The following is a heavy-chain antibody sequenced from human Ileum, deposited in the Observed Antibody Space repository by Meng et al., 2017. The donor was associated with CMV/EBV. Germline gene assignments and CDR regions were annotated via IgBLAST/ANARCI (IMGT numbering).Heavy chain of an antibody. D-gene: IGHD3-3*01. CDR3: GTVPFWGGPTDTF. V-gene: IGHV3-53*01. CDR2: IYDGETT. J-gene: IGHJ4*02. Sequence: GGSLRLSCEASGFTVSSNHMTWVRQAPGKGLEWVSVIYDGETTSYADSVKGRFFISRDNSKNTLYLQMNSLRVDDTAVYYWGTVPFWGGPTDTFWGQGTLVTVSS. CDR1: GFTVSSNH.